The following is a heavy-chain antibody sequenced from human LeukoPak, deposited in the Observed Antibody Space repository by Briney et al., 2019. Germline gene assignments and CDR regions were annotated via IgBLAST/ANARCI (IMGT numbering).Heavy chain of an antibody. V-gene: IGHV4-34*01. CDR2: ITRTGRI. CDR3: ARLAPSYDSSGYLAAGYFDY. D-gene: IGHD3-22*01. CDR1: GGSFSGYY. Sequence: SETLSLTCAVYGGSFSGYYWSWIRQPPEKGLDWIGEITRTGRINYNPALKGRVTMSLDTSKNQFSLELSPVTAADTAVYYCARLAPSYDSSGYLAAGYFDYWGQGTLVTVSS. J-gene: IGHJ4*02.